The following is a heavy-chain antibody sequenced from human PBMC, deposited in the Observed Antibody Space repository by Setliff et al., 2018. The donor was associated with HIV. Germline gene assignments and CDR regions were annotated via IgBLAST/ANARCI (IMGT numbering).Heavy chain of an antibody. Sequence: ASVKVSCKASGYTFTSYGISWVRQAPGQGLEWMGWINPNSGGTNYAQKFQGRVTMTRDTSTTTIFMELSSLRSEDTAVYYCARDGYYNFWSGYGYYYYYMDVWGKGTTVTVSS. CDR1: GYTFTSYG. V-gene: IGHV1-2*02. D-gene: IGHD3-3*01. CDR2: INPNSGGT. CDR3: ARDGYYNFWSGYGYYYYYMDV. J-gene: IGHJ6*03.